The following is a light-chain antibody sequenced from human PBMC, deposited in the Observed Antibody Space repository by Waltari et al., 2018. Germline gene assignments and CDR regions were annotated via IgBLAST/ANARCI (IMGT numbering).Light chain of an antibody. Sequence: EIVLTQSPGTLSFSPGERATLSRRASPSVRRALAWYQQNTGQVARLLIYGASSRATGVPDRFSGSGSGTDFSLTISRLEPEDFAVYYCQHYVRLPVSFGQGTKVEIK. CDR1: PSVRRA. J-gene: IGKJ1*01. CDR2: GAS. CDR3: QHYVRLPVS. V-gene: IGKV3-20*01.